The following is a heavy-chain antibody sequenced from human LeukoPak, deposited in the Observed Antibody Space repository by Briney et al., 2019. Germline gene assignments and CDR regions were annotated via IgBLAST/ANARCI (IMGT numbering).Heavy chain of an antibody. D-gene: IGHD2-2*03. CDR2: IYYSGST. CDR3: ARAPSNSGYNWFDP. Sequence: SETLSLTCTVSGGSISRYYWSWIRQPPGKGLEWIGYIYYSGSTNYNPSLKSRVTISVDTSKSQFSLKLSSVTAADTAVYYCARAPSNSGYNWFDPWGQGTLLTVSS. CDR1: GGSISRYY. V-gene: IGHV4-59*01. J-gene: IGHJ5*02.